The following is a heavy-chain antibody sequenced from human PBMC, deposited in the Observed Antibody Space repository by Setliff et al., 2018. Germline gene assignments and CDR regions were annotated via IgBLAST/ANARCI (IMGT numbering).Heavy chain of an antibody. CDR3: ARGYMFDP. Sequence: SETLSLTCTVSGGSISSHYWSWIRQPPGKGLEWIGYIYYSGSTNYNPSLKSQVTISVDTSKNQFSLKLSSVTAADTAIYFCARGYMFDPWGQGTRVTVSS. J-gene: IGHJ5*02. CDR1: GGSISSHY. V-gene: IGHV4-59*11. CDR2: IYYSGST. D-gene: IGHD5-12*01.